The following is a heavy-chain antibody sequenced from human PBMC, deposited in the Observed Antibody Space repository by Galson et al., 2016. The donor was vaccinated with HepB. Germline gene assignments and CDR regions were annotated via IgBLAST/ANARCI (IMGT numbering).Heavy chain of an antibody. V-gene: IGHV3-21*01. CDR1: GFTFSSYS. J-gene: IGHJ3*02. CDR3: ARDEKQQLDDFEI. CDR2: ISTRSSYI. Sequence: SLRLSCAASGFTFSSYSMNWVRQAPGKGLEWVSSISTRSSYIYFTDSVKGRFTISRDNAKNSLYLQMSSLRAEDTAVYYCARDEKQQLDDFEIWGKVTIVTVSS. D-gene: IGHD6-13*01.